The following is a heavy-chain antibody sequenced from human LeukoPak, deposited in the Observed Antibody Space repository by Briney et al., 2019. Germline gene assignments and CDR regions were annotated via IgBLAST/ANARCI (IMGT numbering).Heavy chain of an antibody. CDR2: IIPIFGTA. Sequence: SVKVSCKASGGTFSSYAISWVRQAPGQGLEWMGGIIPIFGTANYAQKFQGRVTITADESTSTAYMELSSLRSEDTAVYYCATPWGAARLRNYYYGMDVWGQGTTVTVSS. J-gene: IGHJ6*02. D-gene: IGHD6-6*01. CDR1: GGTFSSYA. CDR3: ATPWGAARLRNYYYGMDV. V-gene: IGHV1-69*13.